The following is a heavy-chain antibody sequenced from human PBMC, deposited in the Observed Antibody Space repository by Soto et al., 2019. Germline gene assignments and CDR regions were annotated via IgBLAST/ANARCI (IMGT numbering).Heavy chain of an antibody. CDR1: GFTFSSYA. D-gene: IGHD2-2*01. Sequence: PGGSLRLSCAASGFTFSSYAMSWVRQAPGKGLEWVSAISGSGGSTYYADSVKGRFTISRDNSKNTLYLQMNSLRAEDTAVYYCARYRRRYCSSTSCYDSGYWGQGTLVTVSS. V-gene: IGHV3-23*01. J-gene: IGHJ4*02. CDR2: ISGSGGST. CDR3: ARYRRRYCSSTSCYDSGY.